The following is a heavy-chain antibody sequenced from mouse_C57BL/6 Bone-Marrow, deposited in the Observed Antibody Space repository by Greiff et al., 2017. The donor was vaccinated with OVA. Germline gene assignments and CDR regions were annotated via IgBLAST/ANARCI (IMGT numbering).Heavy chain of an antibody. CDR3: ARPRWWYFDV. CDR2: IYPRSGNT. CDR1: GYTFTSYG. D-gene: IGHD2-3*01. J-gene: IGHJ1*03. Sequence: QVQLQQSGAELARPGASVKLSCKASGYTFTSYGISWVKQRTGQGLEWIGEIYPRSGNTYYNEKFKGKATLTAYKSTSTAYMELRSLTSEDSAVYFCARPRWWYFDVWGTGTTVTVSS. V-gene: IGHV1-81*01.